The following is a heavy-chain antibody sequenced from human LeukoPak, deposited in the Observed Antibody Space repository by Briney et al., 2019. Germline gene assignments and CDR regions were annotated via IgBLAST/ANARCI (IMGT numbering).Heavy chain of an antibody. Sequence: SETLSLTCAVSGGSISSSNWWSWVRQPPGKGLEWIGEIYHSGSTNYNPSLKSRVTISVDTSKNQFSLKLRSVTAADTAVYCCARDRFYYYDSSDSGGGGMDVWGQGTTVTVSS. CDR2: IYHSGST. D-gene: IGHD3-22*01. J-gene: IGHJ6*02. V-gene: IGHV4-4*01. CDR1: GGSISSSNW. CDR3: ARDRFYYYDSSDSGGGGMDV.